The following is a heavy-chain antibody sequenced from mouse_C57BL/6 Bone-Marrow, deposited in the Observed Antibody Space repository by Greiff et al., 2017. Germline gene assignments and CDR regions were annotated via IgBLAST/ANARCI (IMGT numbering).Heavy chain of an antibody. V-gene: IGHV1-85*01. Sequence: VKLVESGPELVKPGASVKLSCKASGYTFTSYDINWVKQRHGQGLEWIGWIYPRDGSTKYNEKFKGKATLTVDTSSSTGYMALHSLTSEDSAVYFCARLEFDGSSGDWYLDVRGTGTTVTVSS. D-gene: IGHD1-1*01. CDR2: IYPRDGST. J-gene: IGHJ1*03. CDR1: GYTFTSYD. CDR3: ARLEFDGSSGDWYLDV.